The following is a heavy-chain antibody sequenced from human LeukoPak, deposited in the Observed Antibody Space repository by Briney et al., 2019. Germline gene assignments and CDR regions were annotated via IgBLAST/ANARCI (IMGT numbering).Heavy chain of an antibody. CDR3: ASLSGSSRHYYYGMDV. J-gene: IGHJ6*02. D-gene: IGHD1-26*01. CDR1: GGSISSSNW. V-gene: IGHV4-4*02. Sequence: SETLSITCAVSGGSISSSNWWSWVRQPPGKGLEWIGEIYHSGSTNYNPSLKSRLTISVDKSKNQFSLKLSSVTAADTAVYYCASLSGSSRHYYYGMDVWGQGTTVTVSS. CDR2: IYHSGST.